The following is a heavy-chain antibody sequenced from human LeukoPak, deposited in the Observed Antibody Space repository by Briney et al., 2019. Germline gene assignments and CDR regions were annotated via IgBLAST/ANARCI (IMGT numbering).Heavy chain of an antibody. Sequence: PSETLSLTCAVYGGSFSGYYWSWIRQPPGKGLEWIGEINHSGSTNYNPSLKSRVTISVDTSKNQFSLKLSSVTAADTAVYYCARVRVVVPTGYYYYGMDVGGQGTTVTVSS. V-gene: IGHV4-34*01. D-gene: IGHD2-2*01. J-gene: IGHJ6*02. CDR3: ARVRVVVPTGYYYYGMDV. CDR2: INHSGST. CDR1: GGSFSGYY.